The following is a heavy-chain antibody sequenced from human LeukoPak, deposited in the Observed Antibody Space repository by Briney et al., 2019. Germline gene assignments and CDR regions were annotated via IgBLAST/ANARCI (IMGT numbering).Heavy chain of an antibody. Sequence: ASVKVSCKASGYAFTSYYMHWVRQAPGQGLEWMGIINPSGGSTNYAQKFQERVTITRDMSTSTAYMELSSLRSEDTAVYYCAAEGRGAGTTYYYYGMDVWGQGTTVTVSS. CDR3: AAEGRGAGTTYYYYGMDV. CDR1: GYAFTSYY. J-gene: IGHJ6*02. V-gene: IGHV1-46*01. D-gene: IGHD1-1*01. CDR2: INPSGGST.